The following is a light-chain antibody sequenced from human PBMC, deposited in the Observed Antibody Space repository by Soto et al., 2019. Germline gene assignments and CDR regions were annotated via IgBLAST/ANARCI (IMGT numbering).Light chain of an antibody. Sequence: QSALTQPASVSGSPGQSITISCTGTSSDVGGFNYVSWYQQHPGKAPKFMIYDVSNRPSGVSNRFSGSKSGNTASLTISGLQAEDEADYYCSSYTSSSPYVSGTGTKLAVL. V-gene: IGLV2-14*01. CDR3: SSYTSSSPYV. J-gene: IGLJ1*01. CDR1: SSDVGGFNY. CDR2: DVS.